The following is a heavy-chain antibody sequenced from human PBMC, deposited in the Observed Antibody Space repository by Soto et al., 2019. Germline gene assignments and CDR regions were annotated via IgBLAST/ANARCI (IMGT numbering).Heavy chain of an antibody. J-gene: IGHJ5*02. V-gene: IGHV4-39*01. CDR1: GGSISSSSYY. D-gene: IGHD6-19*01. CDR3: ARRQWPPRENWFDP. CDR2: IYYSGST. Sequence: PSETLSLTCTVSGGSISSSSYYWGWIRQPPGKGLEWIGSIYYSGSTYYNPSLKSRVTISVDTSKNQFSLKLSSVTAADTAVYYCARRQWPPRENWFDPWGQGTLVTVSS.